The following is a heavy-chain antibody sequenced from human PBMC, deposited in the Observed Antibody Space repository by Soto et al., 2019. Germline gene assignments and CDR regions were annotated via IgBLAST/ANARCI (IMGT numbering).Heavy chain of an antibody. CDR1: GYTFSTYL. D-gene: IGHD2-21*01. CDR2: INVGKGNT. J-gene: IGHJ4*02. Sequence: QVQLVQSGAEVKKPGASVKVSCKTSGYTFSTYLLYWMRQAPGQRLEWMGWINVGKGNTKYSEKFQDRVTITRDTSASTAYMELSSLRSEDTAVYYCASGHCDDICYRDYWGQGTLVTVSS. CDR3: ASGHCDDICYRDY. V-gene: IGHV1-3*01.